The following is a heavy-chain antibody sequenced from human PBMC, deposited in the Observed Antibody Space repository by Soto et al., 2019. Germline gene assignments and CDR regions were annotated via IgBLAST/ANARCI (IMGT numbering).Heavy chain of an antibody. Sequence: GGSLRLSCAASGFTFSSYAMSWVRQAPGKGLEWVSAISGSGGSTYYADSVKGRFTISRDNSKNTLYLQMNSLRAEDTAVYYCAKDGYCSSTSCLDYMDVWGKGTTVTVSS. D-gene: IGHD2-2*03. V-gene: IGHV3-23*01. CDR3: AKDGYCSSTSCLDYMDV. J-gene: IGHJ6*03. CDR2: ISGSGGST. CDR1: GFTFSSYA.